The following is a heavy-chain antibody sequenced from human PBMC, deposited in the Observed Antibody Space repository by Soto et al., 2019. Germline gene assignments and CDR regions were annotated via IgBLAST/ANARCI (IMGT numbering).Heavy chain of an antibody. CDR3: AREGDMSTVTTTGFDP. CDR1: GGSISPYY. Sequence: QVQLQESGPGLVKPSETLSLICTVSGGSISPYYWSWVRQPPGRGLEWIGYIYHIGSTSYNPSLKSRVTISLDKAKNQLSLKLSSVTAADTAVYYCAREGDMSTVTTTGFDPWGQGALVTVSS. D-gene: IGHD4-17*01. V-gene: IGHV4-59*01. CDR2: IYHIGST. J-gene: IGHJ5*02.